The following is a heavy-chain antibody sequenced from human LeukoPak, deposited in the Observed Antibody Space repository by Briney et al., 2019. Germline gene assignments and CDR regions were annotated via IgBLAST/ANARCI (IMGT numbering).Heavy chain of an antibody. V-gene: IGHV4-28*01. Sequence: SETLSLTCAVSGYSISSNNWWGWIRQPPGKGLEWIGHIYYSGSTYYNPSLKSRVTMSVDTSKNQFSLKLSSVTAVDTAVYYCARPPRTVATMFDYWGRGTLVTVSS. CDR2: IYYSGST. J-gene: IGHJ4*02. D-gene: IGHD5-12*01. CDR3: ARPPRTVATMFDY. CDR1: GYSISSNNW.